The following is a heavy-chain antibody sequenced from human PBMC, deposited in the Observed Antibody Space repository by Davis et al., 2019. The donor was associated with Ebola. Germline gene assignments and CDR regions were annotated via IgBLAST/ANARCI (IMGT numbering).Heavy chain of an antibody. CDR1: GYTFTSYY. D-gene: IGHD6-19*01. CDR2: ISAYNGNT. V-gene: IGHV1-18*04. CDR3: ARDSSGWFNWFDP. J-gene: IGHJ5*02. Sequence: ASVKVSCKASGYTFTSYYMHWVRQAPGQGLEWMGWISAYNGNTNYAQKLQGRVTMTTDTSTSTAYMELRSLRSDDTAVYYCARDSSGWFNWFDPWGQGTLVTVSS.